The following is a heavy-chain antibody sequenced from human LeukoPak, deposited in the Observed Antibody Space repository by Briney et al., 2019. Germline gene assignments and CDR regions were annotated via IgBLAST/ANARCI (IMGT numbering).Heavy chain of an antibody. V-gene: IGHV1-18*01. D-gene: IGHD3-9*01. Sequence: ASVKVSCKASGYTFTSYGISWVRQAPGQGLEWMGWISAYNGNTNYAQKLQGRVTMTTDTSTSTAYMGLRSLRSDDTAVYYCARELYYDILTGYYQSYGMDVWGQGTTVTVSS. CDR1: GYTFTSYG. CDR3: ARELYYDILTGYYQSYGMDV. J-gene: IGHJ6*02. CDR2: ISAYNGNT.